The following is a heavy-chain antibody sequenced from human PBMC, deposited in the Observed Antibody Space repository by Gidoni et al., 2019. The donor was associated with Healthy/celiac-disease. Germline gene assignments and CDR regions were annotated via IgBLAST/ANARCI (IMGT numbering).Heavy chain of an antibody. V-gene: IGHV3-23*01. D-gene: IGHD3-22*01. J-gene: IGHJ4*02. Sequence: EVQLLESGGGLVQPGGSLRLSCAASGFTFSSYAMSWVRQAPGKGLEWVSAISGSGGSTYYADSVKGRFTISRDNSKNTLYLQMNSLRAEDTAVYYCSVYYDSSGYYYYFDYWGQGTLVTVSS. CDR3: SVYYDSSGYYYYFDY. CDR2: ISGSGGST. CDR1: GFTFSSYA.